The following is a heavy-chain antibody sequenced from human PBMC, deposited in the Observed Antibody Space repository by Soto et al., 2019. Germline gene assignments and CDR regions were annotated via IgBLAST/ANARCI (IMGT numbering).Heavy chain of an antibody. J-gene: IGHJ5*02. V-gene: IGHV4-34*01. CDR3: ASRYCSSTSCPFS. CDR1: GGSFSGYY. CDR2: INHSGST. Sequence: SETLSLTCAVYGGSFSGYYWSWIRQPPGEGLEWIGEINHSGSTNYNPPLKSRVTISVDTSKNQFSLKLSSVTAADTAVYYWASRYCSSTSCPFSWGQGTLVTVSS. D-gene: IGHD2-2*01.